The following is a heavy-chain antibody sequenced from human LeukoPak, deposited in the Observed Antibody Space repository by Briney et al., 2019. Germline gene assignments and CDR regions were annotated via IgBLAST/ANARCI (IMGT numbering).Heavy chain of an antibody. D-gene: IGHD5-18*01. V-gene: IGHV3-23*01. CDR1: GFTFSSYA. CDR3: AKAKPLWIQLANWFDP. J-gene: IGHJ5*02. Sequence: GGSLRLSCAASGFTFSSYAMSWVRHAPGKGLEWVSAISGSGGSTYYADSVKGRFTISRDNSKNTLYLQMNSLRAEDTAVYYCAKAKPLWIQLANWFDPWGQGTLVTVSS. CDR2: ISGSGGST.